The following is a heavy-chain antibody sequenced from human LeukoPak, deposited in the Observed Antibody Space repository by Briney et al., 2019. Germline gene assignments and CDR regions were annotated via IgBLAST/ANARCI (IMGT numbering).Heavy chain of an antibody. CDR3: AREGVAGTGLDF. CDR2: INPSGGT. Sequence: GASAKVSCKASGYTFSIYNMHWVRQAPGQGLEWMGIINPSGGTSYAQKLQGRITMTRDTPTSTLYMELSSLRSEDTAVYYCAREGVAGTGLDFWGQGTLVTVSS. J-gene: IGHJ4*02. CDR1: GYTFSIYN. V-gene: IGHV1-46*01. D-gene: IGHD6-13*01.